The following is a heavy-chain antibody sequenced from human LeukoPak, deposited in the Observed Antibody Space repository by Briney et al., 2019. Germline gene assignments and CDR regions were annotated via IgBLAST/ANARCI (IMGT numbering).Heavy chain of an antibody. J-gene: IGHJ6*02. Sequence: GGSPRLSCAASGFTFSSYAMSWVRQAPGKGLEWVSAISGSGGSAYYADSVKGRFTISRDNSKNTLYLQMNSLRAEDTAVYYCAKDQGPMIVVVKFYYGMDVWGQGTTVTVSS. CDR3: AKDQGPMIVVVKFYYGMDV. D-gene: IGHD3-22*01. V-gene: IGHV3-23*01. CDR1: GFTFSSYA. CDR2: ISGSGGSA.